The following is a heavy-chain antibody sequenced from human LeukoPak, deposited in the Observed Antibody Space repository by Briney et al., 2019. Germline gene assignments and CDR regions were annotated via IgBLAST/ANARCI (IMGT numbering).Heavy chain of an antibody. J-gene: IGHJ4*02. V-gene: IGHV3-15*01. D-gene: IGHD3-9*01. Sequence: GGSLRLSCAASGFTFRSYSMNWVRQAPGKGLEWVGRIRTTADDGRTDYAAAVKGRFTISRDDSRNTLYLRMNSLQIEDTAVYYCTTLARGATRYFYWGQGTLVTVSS. CDR2: IRTTADDGRT. CDR1: GFTFRSYS. CDR3: TTLARGATRYFY.